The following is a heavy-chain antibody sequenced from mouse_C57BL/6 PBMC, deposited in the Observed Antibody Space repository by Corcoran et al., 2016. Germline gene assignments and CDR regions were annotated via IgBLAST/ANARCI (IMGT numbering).Heavy chain of an antibody. Sequence: EVQLQQSGPELVKPGASVKISCKASGYTFTDYYMNWVKQSHGKSLEWIGDINPNNGGTSYNQKFKGKATLTVDKSSSTAYMELRSLTSEDSAVYYCAREWLPYPYWGQGTTLTVSS. V-gene: IGHV1-26*01. CDR2: INPNNGGT. CDR3: AREWLPYPY. D-gene: IGHD2-2*01. J-gene: IGHJ2*01. CDR1: GYTFTDYY.